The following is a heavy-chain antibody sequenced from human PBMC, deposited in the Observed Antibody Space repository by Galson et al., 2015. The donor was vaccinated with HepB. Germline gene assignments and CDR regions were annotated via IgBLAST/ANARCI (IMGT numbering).Heavy chain of an antibody. V-gene: IGHV3-48*02. Sequence: SLRLSCAASGFTFSSYSMNWVRQAPGKGLEWVSYISSSSSTIYYADSVKGRFTISRDNAKNSLYLQMNSLRDEDTAVYYCARDGGYCSSTSCYPYYYMDVWGKGTTVTVSS. CDR1: GFTFSSYS. D-gene: IGHD2-2*01. J-gene: IGHJ6*03. CDR3: ARDGGYCSSTSCYPYYYMDV. CDR2: ISSSSSTI.